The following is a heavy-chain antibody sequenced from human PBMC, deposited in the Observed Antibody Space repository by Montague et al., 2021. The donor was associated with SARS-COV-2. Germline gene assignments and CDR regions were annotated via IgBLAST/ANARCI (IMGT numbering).Heavy chain of an antibody. V-gene: IGHV6-1*01. CDR1: GDSVSSNSAA. CDR3: ARGGWGAPGTGRLFDY. CDR2: TYYRSKWYN. Sequence: AISGDSVSSNSAAWNWIRQSPSRGLEWLGRTYYRSKWYNDYAVSVKSRITINPGTSKNQFSLQLNSVTPEDTAVYYCARGGWGAPGTGRLFDYWGQGTLVTVSS. D-gene: IGHD3-10*01. J-gene: IGHJ4*02.